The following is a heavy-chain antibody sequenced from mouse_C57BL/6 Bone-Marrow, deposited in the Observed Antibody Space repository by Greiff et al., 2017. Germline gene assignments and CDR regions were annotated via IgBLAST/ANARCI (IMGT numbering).Heavy chain of an antibody. CDR3: ARDSHYYGSTYYFDY. CDR2: INYDGSST. CDR1: GFTFSDYY. J-gene: IGHJ2*01. Sequence: EVNVVESEGGLVQPGSSMKLSCTASGFTFSDYYMAWVRQVPEKGLEWVANINYDGSSTYYLDSLKSRFIISRDNAKNILYLQMSSLKSEDTATYYCARDSHYYGSTYYFDYWGQGTTLTVSS. V-gene: IGHV5-16*01. D-gene: IGHD1-1*01.